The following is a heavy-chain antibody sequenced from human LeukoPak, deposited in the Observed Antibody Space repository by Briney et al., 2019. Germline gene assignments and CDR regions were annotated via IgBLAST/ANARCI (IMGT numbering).Heavy chain of an antibody. J-gene: IGHJ4*02. CDR1: GFTFSSYA. Sequence: GGSLRLSCAASGFTFSSYAMSWVRQAPGKGLEWVSAISGSGGSTYYADSVKGRFTISRDNSKNTLYLQMNSLRAEDTAVYYCAKGGRPHRLKLLLFGELLYYDYWGQGTLVTVSS. V-gene: IGHV3-23*01. D-gene: IGHD3-10*01. CDR2: ISGSGGST. CDR3: AKGGRPHRLKLLLFGELLYYDY.